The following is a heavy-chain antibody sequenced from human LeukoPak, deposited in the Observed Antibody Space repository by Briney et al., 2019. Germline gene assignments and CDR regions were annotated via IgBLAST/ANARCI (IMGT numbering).Heavy chain of an antibody. CDR1: GGSFSGYY. J-gene: IGHJ4*02. V-gene: IGHV4-34*01. Sequence: SETLSLTCAVYGGSFSGYYWSWIPQPPGKGLEWIGEINHSGSTNYNPSLKSRVTISVDTSKNQFSLKLSSVTAADTAVYYCARGPGYYGSGSYDYWGQGTLVTVSS. CDR2: INHSGST. CDR3: ARGPGYYGSGSYDY. D-gene: IGHD3-10*01.